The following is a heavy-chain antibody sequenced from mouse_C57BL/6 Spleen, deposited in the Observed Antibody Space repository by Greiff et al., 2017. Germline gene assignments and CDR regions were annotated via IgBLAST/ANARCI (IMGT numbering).Heavy chain of an antibody. D-gene: IGHD1-1*01. CDR2: IDPSDSYT. Sequence: QVQLQQPGAELVMPGASVKLSCKASGYTFTSYWMHWVKQRPGQGLEWIGEIDPSDSYTNYNLKFKGKSTVTVDKSSSPAYMQLSSLTSEDSAVYYVARFYGSRYYFDDWGQGTTLTFSS. V-gene: IGHV1-69*01. CDR3: ARFYGSRYYFDD. CDR1: GYTFTSYW. J-gene: IGHJ2*01.